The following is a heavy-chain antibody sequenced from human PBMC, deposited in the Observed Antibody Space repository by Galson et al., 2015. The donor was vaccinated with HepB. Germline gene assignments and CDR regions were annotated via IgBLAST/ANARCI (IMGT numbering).Heavy chain of an antibody. Sequence: SLRLSCAASGFTFNHYGMHWVRQAPGKGLEWVAVISFDGGDRYYADSVKGRFTISRDSSKNVVNLQMNSLRTEDTAVYYCAKTMDGHFYYYGMDVWGQGTTVTVSS. CDR2: ISFDGGDR. CDR3: AKTMDGHFYYYGMDV. V-gene: IGHV3-30*18. CDR1: GFTFNHYG. D-gene: IGHD5-24*01. J-gene: IGHJ6*02.